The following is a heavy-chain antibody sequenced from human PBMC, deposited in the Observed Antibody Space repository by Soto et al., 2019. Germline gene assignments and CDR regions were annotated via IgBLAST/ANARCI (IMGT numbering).Heavy chain of an antibody. CDR2: ITSSSSTI. CDR3: ATVFRSSNFTY. D-gene: IGHD3-10*02. V-gene: IGHV3-11*01. Sequence: PGGSLRLSCAAAGLSFSDYYMSWIRQAPGKGLEWIAYITSSSSTIYYADSVKGRFTISRNDAKNSLYLQLDSLRAEDTAVYYCATVFRSSNFTYWGQGTLVTVSS. CDR1: GLSFSDYY. J-gene: IGHJ4*02.